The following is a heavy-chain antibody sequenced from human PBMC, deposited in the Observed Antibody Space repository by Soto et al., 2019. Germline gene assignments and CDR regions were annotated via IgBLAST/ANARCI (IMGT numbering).Heavy chain of an antibody. CDR2: ISAAGDP. J-gene: IGHJ6*02. Sequence: EVQLVESGGGLVQPGGSLRLSCEASGFTFRNYDMHLVHQGTGKGLEWVSGISAAGDPDYADSVEGRFTISRENAQNSFFLQMNSLRVGDTAVYYCARTDRDFYGLDVWGQGTTVIVSS. CDR3: ARTDRDFYGLDV. V-gene: IGHV3-13*05. CDR1: GFTFRNYD.